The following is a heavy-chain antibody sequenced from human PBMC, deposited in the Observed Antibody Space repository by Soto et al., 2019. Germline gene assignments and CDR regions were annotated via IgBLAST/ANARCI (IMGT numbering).Heavy chain of an antibody. J-gene: IGHJ4*02. CDR2: ISNAGNHE. Sequence: QVQLVEAGGGVVQPGSSLSLSCAASGFTFSSYVMHGVRQAPSKGLEWVAVISNAGNHEYYADSVKGRFTISRDNSKNTLYLHMNLLKAEDAAVYFCARDISGSYADLGQGPLVTVSP. CDR3: ARDISGSYAD. CDR1: GFTFSSYV. D-gene: IGHD3-16*01. V-gene: IGHV3-30*04.